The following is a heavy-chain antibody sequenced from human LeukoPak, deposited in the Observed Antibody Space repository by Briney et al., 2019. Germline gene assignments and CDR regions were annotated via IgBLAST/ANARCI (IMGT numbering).Heavy chain of an antibody. J-gene: IGHJ4*02. V-gene: IGHV3-33*08. CDR1: GFTFSSHG. D-gene: IGHD3-16*01. CDR3: ARDRVLHYFDY. Sequence: GGSPRLSCAASGFTFSSHGMHWVRQAPGKGLEWVAVIWYDGSDKYYADSVKGRFTISRDNSKNTLYLQMTSLRADDTAVYYCARDRVLHYFDYWGQGALVTVSS. CDR2: IWYDGSDK.